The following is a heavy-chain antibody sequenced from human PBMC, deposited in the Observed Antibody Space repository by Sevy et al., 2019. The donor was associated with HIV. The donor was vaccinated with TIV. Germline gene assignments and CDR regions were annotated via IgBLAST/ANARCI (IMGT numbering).Heavy chain of an antibody. J-gene: IGHJ4*02. CDR2: IYSGGST. CDR3: ARGGLDSNWFRSFDY. V-gene: IGHV3-53*01. D-gene: IGHD6-13*01. Sequence: GGSLRLSCAVSGLTVDSNYMSWVRQAPGKGLEWVSIIYSGGSTNYADSVKGRFTISTDNSKNTLDLQMNSLRAEDTAVYYCARGGLDSNWFRSFDYWGQGTLVTVSS. CDR1: GLTVDSNY.